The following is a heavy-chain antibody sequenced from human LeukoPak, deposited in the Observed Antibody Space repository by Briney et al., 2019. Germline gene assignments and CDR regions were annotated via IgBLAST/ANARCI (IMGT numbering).Heavy chain of an antibody. V-gene: IGHV4-34*01. J-gene: IGHJ4*02. D-gene: IGHD6-19*01. CDR1: GESFSGYY. Sequence: SETLSLTCAVYGESFSGYYWSWIRQPPGKGLEWLGEIYHSGSTNYNPSLKSRVTISVDTSKNQFSLKLSSVTAADTAVYYCARVRGSGRPFYFDSWGQGTLVTVSS. CDR2: IYHSGST. CDR3: ARVRGSGRPFYFDS.